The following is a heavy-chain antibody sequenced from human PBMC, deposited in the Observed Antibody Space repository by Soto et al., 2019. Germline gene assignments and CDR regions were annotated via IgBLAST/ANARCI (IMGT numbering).Heavy chain of an antibody. V-gene: IGHV4-34*01. CDR1: GGSFSGYY. CDR3: ARGLQTTPENYYYYYGRDV. J-gene: IGHJ6*02. Sequence: PSETLSLTCAVYGGSFSGYYWSWIRQPPGKGLEWIGEVNHSGSTNYNPSLKSRVTISVDTSKNQFSLKLSSVTAADTAVYYCARGLQTTPENYYYYYGRDVWGQGTTVTVSS. CDR2: VNHSGST. D-gene: IGHD1-1*01.